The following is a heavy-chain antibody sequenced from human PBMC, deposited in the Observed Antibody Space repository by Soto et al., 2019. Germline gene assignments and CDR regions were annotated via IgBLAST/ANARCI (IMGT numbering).Heavy chain of an antibody. J-gene: IGHJ5*02. D-gene: IGHD2-15*01. Sequence: SETLSLTCAVYGGSFSGYYWSWIRQPPGKGLEWIGEINHSGSTNYNPSLKSRVTISVDTSKNQFSLKLSSVTAADTAVYYCARVNMLGYCSGGSCVLQGPWGQGTLVTVSS. CDR3: ARVNMLGYCSGGSCVLQGP. CDR1: GGSFSGYY. V-gene: IGHV4-34*01. CDR2: INHSGST.